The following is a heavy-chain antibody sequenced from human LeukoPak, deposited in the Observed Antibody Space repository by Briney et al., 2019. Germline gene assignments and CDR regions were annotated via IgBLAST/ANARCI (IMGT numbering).Heavy chain of an antibody. V-gene: IGHV3-15*01. CDR1: GFTFSNAW. D-gene: IGHD3-3*01. CDR3: TTYYDFWSGYPQGHRIDY. Sequence: GGSLRLSCAASGFTFSNAWMSWVRQAPGKGLEWVGRIKSKTDGGTTDYAAPVKGRFTISRDDSKNTLYLQMNSLKTEDTAVYYCTTYYDFWSGYPQGHRIDYWGQGTLVTVSS. CDR2: IKSKTDGGTT. J-gene: IGHJ4*02.